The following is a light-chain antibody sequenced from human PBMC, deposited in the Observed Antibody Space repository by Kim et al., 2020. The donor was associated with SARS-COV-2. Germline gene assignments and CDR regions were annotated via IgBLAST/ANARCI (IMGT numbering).Light chain of an antibody. CDR1: SSDVGGYNY. J-gene: IGLJ3*02. Sequence: QPITNSCTGTSSDVGGYNYVSCYQQHPGKAPQLMIYDVSNRPSGVSNRFSGSKSGTTASLTISGLQAEDEADYYCSSYTSSSTWVFGGGTQLTVL. CDR2: DVS. V-gene: IGLV2-14*03. CDR3: SSYTSSSTWV.